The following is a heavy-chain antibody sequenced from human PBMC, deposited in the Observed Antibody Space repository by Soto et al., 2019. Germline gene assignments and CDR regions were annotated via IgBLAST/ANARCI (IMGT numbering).Heavy chain of an antibody. CDR1: GFICSSYD. V-gene: IGHV3-23*01. CDR2: ILVGGST. D-gene: IGHD2-8*02. J-gene: IGHJ3*02. CDR3: AKATATGGGAFEI. Sequence: GGSLRLSCGVSGFICSSYDMSWVRQAPGKGLEWVSTILVGGSTHYEDSVKGRFTISRDTSKNTVYLQMNSLTAGDTAMYYCAKATATGGGAFEIYGQGTMVTVSS.